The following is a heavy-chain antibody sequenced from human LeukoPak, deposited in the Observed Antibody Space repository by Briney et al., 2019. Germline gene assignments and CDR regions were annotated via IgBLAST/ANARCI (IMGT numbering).Heavy chain of an antibody. Sequence: ASVKVSCKASGYTFTGYCMHWVRQAPGQGLEWMGWINPNSGGTNYAQKFQGRVTMTRDTSISTAYMELSSLRSDDTALYYCARDLDYGSGSYNGDCWGQGTQVTVSS. D-gene: IGHD3-10*01. CDR1: GYTFTGYC. V-gene: IGHV1-2*02. CDR3: ARDLDYGSGSYNGDC. J-gene: IGHJ4*02. CDR2: INPNSGGT.